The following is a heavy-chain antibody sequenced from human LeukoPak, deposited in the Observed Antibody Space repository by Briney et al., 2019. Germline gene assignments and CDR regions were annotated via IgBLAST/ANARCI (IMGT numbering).Heavy chain of an antibody. J-gene: IGHJ5*02. V-gene: IGHV1-18*04. CDR2: ISAYNGNT. CDR1: GYTFTGYY. D-gene: IGHD2-15*01. Sequence: ASVKVSCKASGYTFTGYYMHWVRQAPGQGLEWMRWISAYNGNTNYAQKFQGRVTITADKSTSTAYMELSSLRSEDTAVYYCARDYYCSGGSCETNWFDPWGQGTLVTVSS. CDR3: ARDYYCSGGSCETNWFDP.